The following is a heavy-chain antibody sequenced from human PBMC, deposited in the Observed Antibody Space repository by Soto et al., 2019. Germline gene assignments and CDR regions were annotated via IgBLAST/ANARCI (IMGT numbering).Heavy chain of an antibody. J-gene: IGHJ6*02. Sequence: GGSLRLSCAASGFTFSSYAMHWVRQAPGKGLEWVAVISYDGSNKYYADSVKGRFTISRDNSKNTLYLQMNSLRAEDTAVYYCARVLVRGVGPRPLYYYGMDVWGQGTTVTVSS. V-gene: IGHV3-30-3*01. CDR1: GFTFSSYA. CDR2: ISYDGSNK. D-gene: IGHD3-10*01. CDR3: ARVLVRGVGPRPLYYYGMDV.